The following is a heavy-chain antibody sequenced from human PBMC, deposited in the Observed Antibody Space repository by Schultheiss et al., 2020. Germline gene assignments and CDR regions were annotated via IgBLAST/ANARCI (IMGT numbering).Heavy chain of an antibody. CDR2: ISSSSSYI. CDR1: GFTFDDYA. V-gene: IGHV3-21*04. J-gene: IGHJ6*02. CDR3: ARETNQQLAPTFGMDV. Sequence: GGSLRLSCAASGFTFDDYAMHWVRQAPGKGLEWVSSISSSSSYIYYADSVKGRFTISRDNAKNSLYLQMNSLRAEDTAVYYCARETNQQLAPTFGMDVWGQGTTVTVS. D-gene: IGHD6-6*01.